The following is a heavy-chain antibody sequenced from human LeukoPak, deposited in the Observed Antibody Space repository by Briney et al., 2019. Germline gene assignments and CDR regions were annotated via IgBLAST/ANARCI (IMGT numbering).Heavy chain of an antibody. CDR2: IYHSGST. Sequence: SQTLSLTCAVSGGSISSGGYSWSWIRQPPGKGLEWIGYIYHSGSTYYNPSLKSRVTISVDRSKSQFSLKLSSVTAADTAVYYCARGRDGYNGAFDIWGQGTMVTVSS. D-gene: IGHD5-24*01. CDR1: GGSISSGGYS. J-gene: IGHJ3*02. CDR3: ARGRDGYNGAFDI. V-gene: IGHV4-30-2*01.